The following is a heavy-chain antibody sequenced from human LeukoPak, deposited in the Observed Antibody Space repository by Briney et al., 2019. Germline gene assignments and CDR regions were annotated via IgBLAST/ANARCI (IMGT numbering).Heavy chain of an antibody. CDR1: GVTFSSYA. V-gene: IGHV3-30-3*01. CDR2: ISYDGSNK. J-gene: IGHJ3*02. Sequence: PGGSLRLSCAASGVTFSSYAMHWVRQAPGKGLEWVAVISYDGSNKYYADSVKGRFTISRDNSKNTLYLQMNGLRAEDTAVYYCARRPGYCSSTSCPGDAFDIWGEGTMVTVSS. CDR3: ARRPGYCSSTSCPGDAFDI. D-gene: IGHD2-2*01.